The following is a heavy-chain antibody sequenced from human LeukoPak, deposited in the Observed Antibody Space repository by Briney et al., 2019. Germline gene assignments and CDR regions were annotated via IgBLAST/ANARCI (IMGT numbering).Heavy chain of an antibody. D-gene: IGHD3-10*01. CDR3: ARGLWFGELLYGWFDP. J-gene: IGHJ5*02. CDR2: INTNTGNP. Sequence: ASVKVSCKASGYTFTSYAMNWVRQAPGQGLEWMGWINTNTGNPTYAQGFTGRFVFSLDTSVSTAYLQISSLKAEDTAVYYCARGLWFGELLYGWFDPWGQGTLVTVSS. CDR1: GYTFTSYA. V-gene: IGHV7-4-1*02.